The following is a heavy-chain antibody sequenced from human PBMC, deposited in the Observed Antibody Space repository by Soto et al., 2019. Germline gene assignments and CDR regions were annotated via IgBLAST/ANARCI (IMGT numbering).Heavy chain of an antibody. D-gene: IGHD6-25*01. Sequence: QITLKESGPTLVKSTQPLTLTCSFSGFSFTATGVGVGWIRQPPGKALEWLAIIYWDDDKLYNPSLKSRLTITRDTSNNQVVLRMANVKPLDTATYYCAHRNSDGYNEGTFGIWGQGTLVTVSS. CDR1: GFSFTATGVG. V-gene: IGHV2-5*02. CDR3: AHRNSDGYNEGTFGI. CDR2: IYWDDDK. J-gene: IGHJ4*02.